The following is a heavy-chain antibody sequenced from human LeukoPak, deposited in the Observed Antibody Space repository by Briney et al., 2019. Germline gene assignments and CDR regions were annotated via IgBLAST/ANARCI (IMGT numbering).Heavy chain of an antibody. D-gene: IGHD1-26*01. CDR1: GFTFSSYG. Sequence: GGSLRLSCAASGFTFSSYGMHWVRQAPGKGLEWVAVISYDGSNKYYADSVKGRFTISRDNSKNTLYLQMNSLRAEDTAVYYCAKDGLSGSYPQLDQLDAFDIWGQGTMVTVSS. CDR3: AKDGLSGSYPQLDQLDAFDI. J-gene: IGHJ3*02. V-gene: IGHV3-30*18. CDR2: ISYDGSNK.